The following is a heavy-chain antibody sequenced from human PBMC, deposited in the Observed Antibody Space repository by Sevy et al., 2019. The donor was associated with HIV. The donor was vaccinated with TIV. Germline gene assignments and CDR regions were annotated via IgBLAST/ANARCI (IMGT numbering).Heavy chain of an antibody. J-gene: IGHJ6*02. CDR2: FDPEDGET. D-gene: IGHD6-19*01. Sequence: ASVKVSCKVSGYTLTELSMHWVRQAPGKGLEWMGGFDPEDGETIYAQKFQGRVTMTEDTSTDTAYMELSSLRSEDTAVYYCATGKDSGDRKKYGMDVWGQGTTVTVSS. V-gene: IGHV1-24*01. CDR1: GYTLTELS. CDR3: ATGKDSGDRKKYGMDV.